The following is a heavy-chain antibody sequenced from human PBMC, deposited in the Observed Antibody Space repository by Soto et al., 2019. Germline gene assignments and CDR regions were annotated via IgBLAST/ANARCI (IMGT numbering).Heavy chain of an antibody. J-gene: IGHJ4*02. CDR1: GYTFTSYY. CDR2: INPSGGST. Sequence: QVQLVQSGAEVKKPGASVKVSCKASGYTFTSYYMHWVRQAPGQGLEWMGIINPSGGSTSYAQKFQGRVTMTRDTSTSTVYMELSSLRSEDTAVYYCARDSPPVAPSGYYPRYWGQGTLVTVSS. D-gene: IGHD3-3*01. V-gene: IGHV1-46*01. CDR3: ARDSPPVAPSGYYPRY.